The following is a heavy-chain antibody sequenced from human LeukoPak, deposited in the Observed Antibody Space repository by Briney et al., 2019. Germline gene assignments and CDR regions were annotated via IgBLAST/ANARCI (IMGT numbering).Heavy chain of an antibody. J-gene: IGHJ3*02. CDR2: IYYSGST. D-gene: IGHD5-24*01. CDR1: GGSISSYY. Sequence: PSETLSLTCTVSGGSISSYYWSWIRQPPGKGLEWNGYIYYSGSTNYNPSLKSRVTISVDTSKNQFSLKLSSVTAADTAVYYCARDRVGRDGYNWFARFSPLDGSDDAFDIWGQGTMVTVSS. CDR3: ARDRVGRDGYNWFARFSPLDGSDDAFDI. V-gene: IGHV4-59*01.